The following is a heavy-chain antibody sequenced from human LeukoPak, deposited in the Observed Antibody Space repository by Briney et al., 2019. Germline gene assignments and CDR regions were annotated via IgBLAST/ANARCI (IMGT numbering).Heavy chain of an antibody. Sequence: PGGSLRLSCAASGFTFSSYAMHWVRQAPGKGLEWVAVISYDGSNKYYADSVKGRFTISRDNSKNSLYLQMNSLRAEDTAVYYCARTLSGSYSDWGQGTLVTVSS. V-gene: IGHV3-30*04. CDR2: ISYDGSNK. J-gene: IGHJ4*02. D-gene: IGHD1-26*01. CDR1: GFTFSSYA. CDR3: ARTLSGSYSD.